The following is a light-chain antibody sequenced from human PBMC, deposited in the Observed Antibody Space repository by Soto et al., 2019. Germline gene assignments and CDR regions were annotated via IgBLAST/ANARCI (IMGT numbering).Light chain of an antibody. CDR1: SSDVGGYNY. J-gene: IGLJ2*01. CDR2: DVS. V-gene: IGLV2-14*01. CDR3: SSYSSSSTLV. Sequence: QSVLTLPASVSGSPGQSITISCTGTSSDVGGYNYVSWYQQHPGKAPKLMIYDVSNRPSGVSNRFSGSKSGNTASLTISGLQAEDEADYYFSSYSSSSTLVFGGGTKLTVL.